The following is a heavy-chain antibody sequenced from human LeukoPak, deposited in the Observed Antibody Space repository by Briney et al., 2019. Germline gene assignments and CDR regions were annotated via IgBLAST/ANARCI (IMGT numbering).Heavy chain of an antibody. V-gene: IGHV4-59*01. CDR2: IYYSGST. CDR3: ARPYWYDSTGYYQHDLDY. J-gene: IGHJ4*02. Sequence: SETLSLTCTVSGGSISSYYWSWIRQPPGKGLEWIGYIYYSGSTNYDPSLKSRVTISVDTSKNQFSLKLSSVTAADTAVYYCARPYWYDSTGYYQHDLDYWGQGTLVTVSS. CDR1: GGSISSYY. D-gene: IGHD3-22*01.